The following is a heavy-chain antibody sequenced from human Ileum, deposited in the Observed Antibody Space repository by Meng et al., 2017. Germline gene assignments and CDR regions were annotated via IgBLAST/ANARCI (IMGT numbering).Heavy chain of an antibody. CDR3: ATESNFDY. CDR2: ISPTGDTT. Sequence: ELQLVGSGGGLVQPGRSLRLSCAASRFTFNIYSMSWVRQAPGKGLEWVSFISPTGDTTYYADSVKGRFTISRDNSKNTPFLQMNSLRAEDTAVYYCATESNFDYWGQGTLVTVSS. J-gene: IGHJ4*01. CDR1: RFTFNIYS. V-gene: IGHV3-23*04.